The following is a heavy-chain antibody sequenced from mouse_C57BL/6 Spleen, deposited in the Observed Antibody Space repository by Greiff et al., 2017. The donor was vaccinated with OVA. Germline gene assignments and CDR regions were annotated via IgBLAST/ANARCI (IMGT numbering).Heavy chain of an antibody. D-gene: IGHD4-1*01. CDR2: IYPGDGDP. CDR3: SRGKDWDYFDD. CDR1: GYAFTSSW. V-gene: IGHV1-82*01. Sequence: VQLQQSGPELVKPGASVKISCKASGYAFTSSWMNWVKQRPGTGLEWIGLIYPGDGDPNYNGKFKGKATLTADKSSSTAYMQLSSLTSEDSAGDFYSRGKDWDYFDDWGQGTTLTVSS. J-gene: IGHJ2*01.